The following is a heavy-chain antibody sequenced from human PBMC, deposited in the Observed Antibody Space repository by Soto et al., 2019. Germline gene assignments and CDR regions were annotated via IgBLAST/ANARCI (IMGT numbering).Heavy chain of an antibody. Sequence: GGSLRLSCAASGFSSGSYALSWVRQAPGKGLEWVSTISGSDGKTFYADSVKGRFSISRDTSQNTLYLQMNSLRADDTAIYYCARWSYLDYWGQGTRVTVS. CDR1: GFSSGSYA. J-gene: IGHJ4*02. V-gene: IGHV3-23*01. CDR2: ISGSDGKT. CDR3: ARWSYLDY. D-gene: IGHD3-3*01.